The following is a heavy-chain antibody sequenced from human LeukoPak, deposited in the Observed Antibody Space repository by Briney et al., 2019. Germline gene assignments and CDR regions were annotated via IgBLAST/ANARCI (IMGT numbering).Heavy chain of an antibody. CDR1: GFTLSSYA. CDR2: ISGSGGST. V-gene: IGHV3-23*01. CDR3: AKVGGYGGSLFDY. J-gene: IGHJ4*02. Sequence: GGSPRLSCAASGFTLSSYAMSWVRQAPGKGLEWVSAISGSGGSTYYADSVKGRFTISRDNSKNTLYLQMNSLRAEDTAVYYCAKVGGYGGSLFDYWGQGTLVTVSS. D-gene: IGHD4-23*01.